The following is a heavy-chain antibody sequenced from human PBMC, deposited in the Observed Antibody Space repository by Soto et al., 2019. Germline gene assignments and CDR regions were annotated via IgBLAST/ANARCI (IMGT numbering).Heavy chain of an antibody. CDR1: GFTFSDYY. D-gene: IGHD5-12*01. CDR3: ARSLRVYSGYSVY. CDR2: ISSSGSDT. J-gene: IGHJ4*02. Sequence: QVQLVESGGGLVKPGGCLRLSCAASGFTFSDYYMSWIRQAPGKGLEWVSYISSSGSDTNYADSVKGRFTVSRDNAKNSLYLQMTSVRAEDTAVYDCARSLRVYSGYSVYWGQGTLVTVSS. V-gene: IGHV3-11*05.